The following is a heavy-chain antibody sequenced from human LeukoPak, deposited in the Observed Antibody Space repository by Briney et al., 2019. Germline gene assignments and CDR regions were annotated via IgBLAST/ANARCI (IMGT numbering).Heavy chain of an antibody. J-gene: IGHJ4*02. CDR3: AKDTYGDYEYYFDY. V-gene: IGHV3-53*01. Sequence: PGGSLRLSCTVSGFTVSSDSMSWVRQAPGKGLEWVSFIYSGGSTHYSDSVKGRFTISRDNSKNTLYLQMNSLRAEDTAVYYCAKDTYGDYEYYFDYWGQGTLVTVSS. D-gene: IGHD4-17*01. CDR2: IYSGGST. CDR1: GFTVSSDS.